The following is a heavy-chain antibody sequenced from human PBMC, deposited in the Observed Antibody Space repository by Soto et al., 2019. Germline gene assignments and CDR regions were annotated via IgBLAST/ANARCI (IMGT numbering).Heavy chain of an antibody. CDR1: GGSISSGDYY. CDR3: PRESNYDTSGYPPWVAP. D-gene: IGHD3-22*01. J-gene: IGHJ5*02. Sequence: PSETLSLTCTVSGGSISSGDYYWSWIRQHPGEGLEWIGYIYYSGSTSYNPSLKSRVTISVDTSKYQFSLKLNSVTAADTAVYYCPRESNYDTSGYPPWVAPRGQGTLVTLSS. V-gene: IGHV4-31*03. CDR2: IYYSGST.